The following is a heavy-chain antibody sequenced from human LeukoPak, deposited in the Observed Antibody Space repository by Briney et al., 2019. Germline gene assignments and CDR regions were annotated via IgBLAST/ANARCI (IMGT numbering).Heavy chain of an antibody. CDR2: INHSGST. J-gene: IGHJ5*02. D-gene: IGHD3-16*01. CDR1: GGSFSGYY. CDR3: ARVFGGGRGGWFDP. Sequence: PSETLSLTCAVYGGSFSGYYWSWIRQPPGKGLEWIGEINHSGSTNYNPSLKSRVTISVDTSKNQFSLKLSSVTAADTAVYYCARVFGGGRGGWFDPWGQGTLVAVSS. V-gene: IGHV4-34*01.